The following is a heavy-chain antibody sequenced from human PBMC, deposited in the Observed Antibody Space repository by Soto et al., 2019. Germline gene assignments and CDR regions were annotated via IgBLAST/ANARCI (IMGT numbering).Heavy chain of an antibody. CDR1: GGSISSVGYS. CDR3: ARVSSSSDDAFDI. J-gene: IGHJ3*02. Sequence: QLQLQESGAGLVKPSQTLSLTCAVSGGSISSVGYSWSWLRQPPGKGLEWIGYSYHGGSTYYNPSLKSRVTRSVDRSKNQFSLKLSSVTAADTAVDYCARVSSSSDDAFDIWGQGTMVTVSS. V-gene: IGHV4-30-2*01. CDR2: SYHGGST. D-gene: IGHD6-6*01.